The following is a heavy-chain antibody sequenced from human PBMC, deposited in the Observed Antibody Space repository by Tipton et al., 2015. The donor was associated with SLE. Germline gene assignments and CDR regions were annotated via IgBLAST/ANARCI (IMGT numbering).Heavy chain of an antibody. J-gene: IGHJ5*02. Sequence: TLSLTCTVSGGSISSSGYYWGWIRQPPGKGLEWIGSIYYSGSTYYNPSLKSRVTISVDTSKNQLSLKLGSVTAADTAVYYCARQRIVVVPAGWFDPWGQGTLVTGSS. CDR2: IYYSGST. D-gene: IGHD2-2*01. V-gene: IGHV4-39*01. CDR1: GGSISSSGYY. CDR3: ARQRIVVVPAGWFDP.